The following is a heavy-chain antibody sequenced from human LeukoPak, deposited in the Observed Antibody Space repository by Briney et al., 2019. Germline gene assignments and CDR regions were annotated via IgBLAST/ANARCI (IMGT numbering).Heavy chain of an antibody. CDR3: ARGHDYGDSAFHY. CDR1: GYTFTGYY. D-gene: IGHD4-17*01. CDR2: INPNSGGT. V-gene: IGHV1-2*02. Sequence: GASVKVSRKASGYTFTGYYMHWVRQAPGQGLEWMGWINPNSGGTNYAQKFQGRVTMTRDTSVSIAYMELNRVRSDDTAVYYCARGHDYGDSAFHYWGQGTLVTVSS. J-gene: IGHJ4*02.